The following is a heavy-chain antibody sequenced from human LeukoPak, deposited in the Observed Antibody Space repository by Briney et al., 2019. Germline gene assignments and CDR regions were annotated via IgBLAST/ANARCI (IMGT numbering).Heavy chain of an antibody. D-gene: IGHD1-1*01. CDR2: ISSGSSTI. V-gene: IGHV3-48*01. CDR3: ARERVTNWNQKNYMDV. Sequence: GGSLRLSCAASGFTFSTYSMNWVRQAPGKGLEWVSYISSGSSTIYYADSVKGRFTISRDNAKNSLYLQMNSLRAEDTAVYYCARERVTNWNQKNYMDVWGKGTTVTVSS. J-gene: IGHJ6*03. CDR1: GFTFSTYS.